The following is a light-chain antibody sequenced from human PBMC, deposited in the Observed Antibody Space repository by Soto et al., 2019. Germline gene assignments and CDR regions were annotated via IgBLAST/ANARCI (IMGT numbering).Light chain of an antibody. CDR1: TSDVGGYNY. Sequence: QSALTQPRSVSGSLGQSVTISYTGTTSDVGGYNYVSWYQHHPGKAPKLIIYDVNNRPSGVPDRFSGSKSGNTASLTISGLRPEDEADYHCCSYAGSYLYVFGTGTKVTVL. CDR2: DVN. J-gene: IGLJ1*01. CDR3: CSYAGSYLYV. V-gene: IGLV2-11*01.